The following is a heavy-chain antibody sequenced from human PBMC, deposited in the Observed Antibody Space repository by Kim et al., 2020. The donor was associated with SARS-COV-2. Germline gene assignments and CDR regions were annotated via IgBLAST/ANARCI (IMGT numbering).Heavy chain of an antibody. CDR1: GGTFSSYA. CDR3: ARARKYSSSWTPYYYYGMDV. J-gene: IGHJ6*02. D-gene: IGHD6-13*01. CDR2: IIPIFGTA. Sequence: SVKVSCKASGGTFSSYAISWVRQAPGQGLEWMGGIIPIFGTANYAQKFQGRVTITADEPTSTAYMELSSLRSEDTAVYYCARARKYSSSWTPYYYYGMDVWGQGTTVTVSS. V-gene: IGHV1-69*13.